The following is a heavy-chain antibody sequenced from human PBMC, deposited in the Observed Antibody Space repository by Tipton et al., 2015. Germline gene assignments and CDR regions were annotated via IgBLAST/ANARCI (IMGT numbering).Heavy chain of an antibody. CDR2: IWYDGYTQ. Sequence: SLRLSCAASGFTFGDSAMHWVRQAPGKGLEWVAVIWYDGYTQYYADSVKGRFTIARDISKNTIFLQMNSLTPEDAAVYYCARDRGYHRRSSQGYYCGMDVWGQGTTVTVSS. D-gene: IGHD6-6*01. CDR1: GFTFGDSA. CDR3: ARDRGYHRRSSQGYYCGMDV. V-gene: IGHV3-33*08. J-gene: IGHJ6*02.